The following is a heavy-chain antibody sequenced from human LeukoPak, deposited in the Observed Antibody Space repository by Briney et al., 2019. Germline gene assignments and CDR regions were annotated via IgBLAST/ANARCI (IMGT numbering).Heavy chain of an antibody. J-gene: IGHJ4*02. D-gene: IGHD4-11*01. CDR2: INPNSGGT. CDR1: GYTFTGYY. Sequence: GASVKVSCKASGYTFTGYYMHWVRQAPGQGLEWMGWINPNSGGTNYAQKFQGRVTMARDTSISTAYMELSRLRSDDTAVYYCTCGRDYSNYLFGPCYFDYWGQGTLVTVSS. CDR3: TCGRDYSNYLFGPCYFDY. V-gene: IGHV1-2*02.